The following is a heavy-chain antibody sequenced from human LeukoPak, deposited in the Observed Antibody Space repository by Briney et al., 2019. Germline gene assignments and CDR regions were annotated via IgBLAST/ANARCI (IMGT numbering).Heavy chain of an antibody. J-gene: IGHJ4*02. CDR3: ARLHDLDY. V-gene: IGHV4-39*01. CDR1: DASIISSIYR. Sequence: PSETLSLTCTVSDASIISSIYRWGWIRQPPGKGLEWMGSVYYDGSTYYNPSLTSRVSMSVDTSKNPFSLKVRSVAATDTAVYYCARLHDLDYWGQGIPVTVSS. CDR2: VYYDGST. D-gene: IGHD5-24*01.